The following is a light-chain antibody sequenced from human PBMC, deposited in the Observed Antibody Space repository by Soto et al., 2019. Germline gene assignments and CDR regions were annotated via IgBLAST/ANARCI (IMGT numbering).Light chain of an antibody. CDR1: SSDVGGYNY. CDR3: SSYAGSRKG. J-gene: IGLJ1*01. V-gene: IGLV2-8*01. Sequence: SVLTQPPSASGSPGQSVAISCNGTSSDVGGYNYVSWYQQHPGKAPKLMIYEVNKRTSGVPDRFSGSKSGNTASLTVSGLQAEDEAPYRCSSYAGSRKGFGNGTKGTV. CDR2: EVN.